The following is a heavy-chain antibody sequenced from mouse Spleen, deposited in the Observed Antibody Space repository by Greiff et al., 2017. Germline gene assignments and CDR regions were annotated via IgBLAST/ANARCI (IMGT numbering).Heavy chain of an antibody. CDR2: ISDGGSYT. Sequence: EVQLVESGGGLVKPGGSLKLSCAASGFTFSSYAMSWVRQTPEKRLEWVATISDGGSYTYYPDNVKGRFTISRDNAKNNLYLQMSHLKSEDTAMYYCARERTTMAFDYWGQGTTLTVSS. V-gene: IGHV5-4*01. CDR3: ARERTTMAFDY. J-gene: IGHJ2*01. D-gene: IGHD2-1*01. CDR1: GFTFSSYA.